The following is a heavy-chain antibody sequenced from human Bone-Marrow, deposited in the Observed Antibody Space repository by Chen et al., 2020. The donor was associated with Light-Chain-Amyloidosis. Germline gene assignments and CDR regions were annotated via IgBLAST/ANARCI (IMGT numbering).Heavy chain of an antibody. CDR3: VKEDGHLTGYYEA. CDR2: ISGSGGRT. D-gene: IGHD3-9*01. V-gene: IGHV3-23*01. CDR1: GYTFSRYA. Sequence: DVQLLESGGGLGQPGGSLRVSCAASGYTFSRYAMSWVCQAPGQGLEWVSGISGSGGRTYYADFVKGRFTISRDNSQNTLYLQMNSLRAEDTAVYYCVKEDGHLTGYYEAWGQGTLVTVSS. J-gene: IGHJ5*02.